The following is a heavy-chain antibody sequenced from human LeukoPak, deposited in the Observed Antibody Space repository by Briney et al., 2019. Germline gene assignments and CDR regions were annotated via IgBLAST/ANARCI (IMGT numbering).Heavy chain of an antibody. CDR1: GYTFTSYG. J-gene: IGHJ4*02. Sequence: GASVKVSCKASGYTFTSYGISWVRQAPGQGLEWMGWISAYNGSTNYAQKLQGRVTMTTDTSTSTAYMELRSLRSDDTAVYYCARGSTMIVVVPPDYWGQGTLVTVSS. D-gene: IGHD3-22*01. V-gene: IGHV1-18*01. CDR2: ISAYNGST. CDR3: ARGSTMIVVVPPDY.